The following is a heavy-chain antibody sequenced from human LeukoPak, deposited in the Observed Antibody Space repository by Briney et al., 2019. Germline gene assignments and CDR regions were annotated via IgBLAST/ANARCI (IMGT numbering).Heavy chain of an antibody. V-gene: IGHV4-61*01. CDR2: ISYSGRT. CDR1: GGSVSSGSDY. CDR3: ARGQAALWFGEL. J-gene: IGHJ4*02. D-gene: IGHD3-10*01. Sequence: SETLSLTCTVSGGSVSSGSDYWSWIRQPPGKGLEWIGHISYSGRTNYNPSLKSRVTISLDTSKNQLSLKLSSVTTADTAVYYCARGQAALWFGELWGQGTLVTVSS.